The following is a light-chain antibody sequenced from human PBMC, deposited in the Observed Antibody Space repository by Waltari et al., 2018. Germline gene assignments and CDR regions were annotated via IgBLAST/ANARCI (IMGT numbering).Light chain of an antibody. CDR1: RAINNY. Sequence: DIQMTQSPSSLSASVGDRVTITCQARRAINNYLNWYQQKPGKAPKLLIYDASTLETGVPSRFSGSGSGTDFVFTISRLQPEDIATYYCQHYDGVPPWTFGQGTRVDFK. J-gene: IGKJ1*01. V-gene: IGKV1-33*01. CDR2: DAS. CDR3: QHYDGVPPWT.